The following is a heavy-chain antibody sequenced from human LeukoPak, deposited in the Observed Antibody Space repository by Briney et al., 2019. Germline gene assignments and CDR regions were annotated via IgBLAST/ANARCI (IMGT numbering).Heavy chain of an antibody. D-gene: IGHD2-21*02. Sequence: SETLSLTCAVYGGSFSGYYWSWIRQPPGKGLEWIGEINHGGSTNYNPSLKSRVTISVDTSKNQFSLKLSSVTAADTAVYYCARVLAVVTARFDYWGQGTLVTVSS. V-gene: IGHV4-34*01. CDR3: ARVLAVVTARFDY. CDR1: GGSFSGYY. J-gene: IGHJ4*02. CDR2: INHGGST.